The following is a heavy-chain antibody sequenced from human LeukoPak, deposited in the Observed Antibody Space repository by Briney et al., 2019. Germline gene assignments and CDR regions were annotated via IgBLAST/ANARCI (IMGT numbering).Heavy chain of an antibody. J-gene: IGHJ6*03. Sequence: GASVKVSCKASGYTFTGYYMHWVRQAPGQGLEWMGWINPNSGGTNYAQKFQGRVTMTRDTSISTAYMELSSLRSEDTAVYYCARGVRAYYYYYMDVWGKGTTVTVSS. V-gene: IGHV1-2*02. CDR2: INPNSGGT. CDR1: GYTFTGYY. D-gene: IGHD3-10*01. CDR3: ARGVRAYYYYYMDV.